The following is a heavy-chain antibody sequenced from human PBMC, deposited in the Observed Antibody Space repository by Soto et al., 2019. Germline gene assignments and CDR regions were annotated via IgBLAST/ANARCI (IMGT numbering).Heavy chain of an antibody. D-gene: IGHD3-22*01. J-gene: IGHJ4*02. CDR2: IGGSGRTT. Sequence: EVQLLESGGGLVQPGGSLSLSCAAFAFTFNNYAMSWVHQAPGKGLERVSGIGGSGRTTYYADSVKGRFTISRDNSNNPLILQMNSLRAKDTAVYYCAKSRYSDSSGDFYDYWGQGTLVTVSS. CDR1: AFTFNNYA. CDR3: AKSRYSDSSGDFYDY. V-gene: IGHV3-23*01.